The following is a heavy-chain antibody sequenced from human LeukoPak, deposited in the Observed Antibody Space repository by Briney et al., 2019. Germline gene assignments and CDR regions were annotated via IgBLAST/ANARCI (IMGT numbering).Heavy chain of an antibody. V-gene: IGHV3-23*01. CDR3: AKPMCSSTGCYRYFDY. CDR2: ISGNGVNT. CDR1: GFTFSSYA. D-gene: IGHD2-2*01. J-gene: IGHJ4*02. Sequence: GGSLRLSCAASGFTFSSYAMSWVRQAPGKGLEWVSGISGNGVNTCHADSVKGRFTISRDNSKNTLYLQMNSLRVEDTAVYYCAKPMCSSTGCYRYFDYWGQGSPVTVSS.